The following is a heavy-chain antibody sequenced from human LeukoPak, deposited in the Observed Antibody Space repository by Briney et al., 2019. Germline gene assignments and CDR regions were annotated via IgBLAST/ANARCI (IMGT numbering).Heavy chain of an antibody. Sequence: ASVKVSCKASGGTFSSYAISWVQQAPGQGLEWMGWISAYNGNTNYAQKLQGRVTMTTDTSTSTAYMELRSLRSDDTAVYYCARDLYGVPRVWFDPWGQGTLVTVSS. V-gene: IGHV1-18*01. J-gene: IGHJ5*02. D-gene: IGHD4-17*01. CDR2: ISAYNGNT. CDR1: GGTFSSYA. CDR3: ARDLYGVPRVWFDP.